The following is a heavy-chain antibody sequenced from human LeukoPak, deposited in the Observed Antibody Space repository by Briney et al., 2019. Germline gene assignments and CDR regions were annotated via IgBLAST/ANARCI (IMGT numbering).Heavy chain of an antibody. Sequence: PSQTLSLTCAVSGGSISSGGYSWSWIRQPPGRGLEWIGYIYHSGSTYYNPSLKSRVTISVDRSKNQFSLKLSSVTAADTAVYYCARGWRDYLLDYWGQGTLVTVSS. CDR3: ARGWRDYLLDY. J-gene: IGHJ4*02. CDR1: GGSISSGGYS. CDR2: IYHSGST. V-gene: IGHV4-30-2*01. D-gene: IGHD5-24*01.